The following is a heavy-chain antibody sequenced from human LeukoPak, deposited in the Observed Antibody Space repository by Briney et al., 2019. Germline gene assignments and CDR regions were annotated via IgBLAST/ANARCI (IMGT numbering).Heavy chain of an antibody. J-gene: IGHJ4*02. V-gene: IGHV3-13*01. CDR1: GFTFSSYS. Sequence: GGSLRLSCAASGFTFSSYSMNWVRQAPGKGLEWVSAIGTAGDTYYPGSVKGRFTISRENAKNSLYLQMNSLRAGDTAVYYCARGIRRDPTGEYYFDYWGQGTLVTVSS. D-gene: IGHD4-17*01. CDR3: ARGIRRDPTGEYYFDY. CDR2: IGTAGDT.